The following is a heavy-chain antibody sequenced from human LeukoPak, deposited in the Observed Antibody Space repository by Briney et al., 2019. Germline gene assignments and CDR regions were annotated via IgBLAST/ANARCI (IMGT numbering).Heavy chain of an antibody. J-gene: IGHJ5*02. CDR1: GGSFSEYY. Sequence: PSETLSLTCSVFGGSFSEYYWSWIRQPPGKGLEWIGEINHSGSTNYNPSLKSRVTISVDTSKNQISLILNSVTAADTAVYYRARGISTHWFDPWGQGTLVIVSS. CDR3: ARGISTHWFDP. V-gene: IGHV4-34*01. D-gene: IGHD3-3*02. CDR2: INHSGST.